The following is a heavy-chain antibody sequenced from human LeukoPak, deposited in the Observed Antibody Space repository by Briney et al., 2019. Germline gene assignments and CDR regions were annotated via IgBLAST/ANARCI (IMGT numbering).Heavy chain of an antibody. CDR2: INHIGNVN. CDR1: GFTFSSYW. V-gene: IGHV3-7*03. CDR3: ARGGGLDV. Sequence: GGSLRLSCAASGFTFSSYWMNWARQAPGKGLEWVASINHIGNVNYYVDSVKGRFTISRDNAKNSLYLQMSNLRAEDTAVYFCARGGGLDVWGQGATVTVSS. J-gene: IGHJ6*02. D-gene: IGHD3-16*01.